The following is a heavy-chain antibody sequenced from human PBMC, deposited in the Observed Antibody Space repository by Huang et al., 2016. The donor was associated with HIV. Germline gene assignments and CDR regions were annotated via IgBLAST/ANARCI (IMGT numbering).Heavy chain of an antibody. CDR1: GGSISSHY. V-gene: IGHV4-59*11. CDR3: ARDRLVPAAITNYYYHMDV. CDR2: ILYSGTT. D-gene: IGHD2-2*01. Sequence: QVQLQESGPGQVKPSATLSLTCTVSGGSISSHYWSWIRQPPWKGLEWRGTILYSGTTKYNPSLKSRVTISIDMSKNQFSLKLSSVTAADTAVYFCARDRLVPAAITNYYYHMDVWGKGTTVTVSS. J-gene: IGHJ6*03.